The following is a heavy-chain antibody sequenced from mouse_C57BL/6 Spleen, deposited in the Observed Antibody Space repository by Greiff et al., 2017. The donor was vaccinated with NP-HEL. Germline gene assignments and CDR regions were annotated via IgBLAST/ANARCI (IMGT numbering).Heavy chain of an antibody. D-gene: IGHD1-1*01. CDR1: GYTFTSYW. Sequence: DVQLQESGTVLARPGASVKMSCKTSGYTFTSYWMHWVKQRPGQGLEWIGAIYPGNSDTSYNQKFKGKAKLTAVTSASTAYMELSSLTNEDSAVYYCTRPIPDYYGSSYWYFDVWGTGTTVTVSS. CDR3: TRPIPDYYGSSYWYFDV. V-gene: IGHV1-5*01. J-gene: IGHJ1*03. CDR2: IYPGNSDT.